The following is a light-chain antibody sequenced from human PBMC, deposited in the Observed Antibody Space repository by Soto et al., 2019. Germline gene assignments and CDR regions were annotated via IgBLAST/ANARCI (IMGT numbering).Light chain of an antibody. J-gene: IGLJ2*01. CDR1: SGSVSTTYY. Sequence: QTVVTQEPSFSVSPGGTVTLTCGLSSGSVSTTYYPSWYQQTPGQAPRTLIYSTNTRSSGVPDRFSGSILGNKAALTITGAQADDESDYFCGLYMGSGISIFGVWTKLTVL. CDR3: GLYMGSGISI. V-gene: IGLV8-61*01. CDR2: STN.